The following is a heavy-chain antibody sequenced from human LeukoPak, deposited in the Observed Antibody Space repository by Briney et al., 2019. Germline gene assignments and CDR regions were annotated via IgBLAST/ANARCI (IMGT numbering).Heavy chain of an antibody. CDR1: GGTFSSYA. Sequence: GASVKVSCKASGGTFSSYAISWVRQAPGQGLEWMGGIIPIFGTANYAQKFQGRVTITADESTSTAYMELSSLRSEDTAVYYCARDKQQLEDYYYYYGMDVWGKGTTVTVSS. D-gene: IGHD6-13*01. CDR3: ARDKQQLEDYYYYYGMDV. J-gene: IGHJ6*04. V-gene: IGHV1-69*13. CDR2: IIPIFGTA.